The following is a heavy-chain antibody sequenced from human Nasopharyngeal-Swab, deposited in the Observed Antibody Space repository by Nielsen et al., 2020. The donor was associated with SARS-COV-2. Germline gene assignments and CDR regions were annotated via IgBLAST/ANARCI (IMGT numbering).Heavy chain of an antibody. J-gene: IGHJ4*02. CDR3: ARVYYGCLES. D-gene: IGHD3-10*01. Sequence: GESLKISCAASGFTFGSYWMSWVRQAPGKGLEWVANIKQDASEKSYVDSVKGRFTISRDNAKNSLYLQMNSLRAEDTAVYYCARVYYGCLESWGQGTLVTVSP. CDR2: IKQDASEK. CDR1: GFTFGSYW. V-gene: IGHV3-7*01.